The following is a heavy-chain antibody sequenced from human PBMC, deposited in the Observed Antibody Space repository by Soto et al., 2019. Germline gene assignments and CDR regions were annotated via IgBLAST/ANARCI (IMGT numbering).Heavy chain of an antibody. CDR1: GGSISSTSYS. D-gene: IGHD6-6*01. Sequence: SETLSLTCTGSGGSISSTSYSWGWICQPPGKGLEWIGSIYYTGSAYYNPSLKSRLTISVDTSKNQFSLKLYSVTAADTAVYYCARHSGSSPDNWFDPWGQGTPVTVSS. CDR3: ARHSGSSPDNWFDP. V-gene: IGHV4-39*01. J-gene: IGHJ5*02. CDR2: IYYTGSA.